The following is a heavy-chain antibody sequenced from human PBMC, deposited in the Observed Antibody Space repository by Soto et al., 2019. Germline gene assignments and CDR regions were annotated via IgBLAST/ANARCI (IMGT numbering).Heavy chain of an antibody. CDR2: IYYSGST. CDR1: GGSISSGGYY. CDR3: ARDIVVVPAGRGYYYYGMDV. V-gene: IGHV4-31*03. Sequence: SETLSLTCTVSGGSISSGGYYWSWIRQHPGKGLEWIGYIYYSGSTYYNPSLKSRVTISVDTSKNQFSLKLSSVTAAETAVYYCARDIVVVPAGRGYYYYGMDVWGQGTTVTVSS. D-gene: IGHD2-2*01. J-gene: IGHJ6*02.